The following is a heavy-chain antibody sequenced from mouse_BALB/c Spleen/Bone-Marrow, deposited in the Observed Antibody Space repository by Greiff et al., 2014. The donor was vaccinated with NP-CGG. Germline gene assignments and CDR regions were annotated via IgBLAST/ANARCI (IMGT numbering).Heavy chain of an antibody. CDR3: TRGRTWDFDY. CDR2: INPNSGGT. Sequence: LVESGAELVKPGTSVKLSCKASGYTFTTYYMYWVKQRPGQGLEWIGEINPNSGGTNFKEKFKSKATLTVDKSSSTAYMQLSSLTSEDSAVYYCTRGRTWDFDYWGQGTTLTVSS. J-gene: IGHJ2*01. D-gene: IGHD4-1*01. V-gene: IGHV1S81*02. CDR1: GYTFTTYY.